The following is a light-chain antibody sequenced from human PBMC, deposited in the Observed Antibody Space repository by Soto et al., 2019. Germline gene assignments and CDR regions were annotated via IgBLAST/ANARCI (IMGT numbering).Light chain of an antibody. CDR3: QSADSSGTYPVV. V-gene: IGLV3-25*03. Sequence: SYELTQPPSVSVSPGQTARITCSGDALPKQYAYWYQQKPGQAPVLVIYKDSERPSGIPERFSVSSSGTTVTLTISGVQAEDEADYYCQSADSSGTYPVVFGGGTKLTVL. CDR2: KDS. J-gene: IGLJ2*01. CDR1: ALPKQY.